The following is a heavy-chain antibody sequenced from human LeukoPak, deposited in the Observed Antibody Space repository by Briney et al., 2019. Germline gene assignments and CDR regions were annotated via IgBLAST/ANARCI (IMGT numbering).Heavy chain of an antibody. CDR2: LSGDGSSR. CDR3: AKVSGPSGFDAFDI. V-gene: IGHV3-23*01. D-gene: IGHD3-22*01. CDR1: GFTFSNYA. Sequence: SCAASGFTFSNYAMGWVRQAPGEGLEWVSALSGDGSSRYYADSVRGRFTISRDNSKNTLFLQMNDLRAEDTAVYYCAKVSGPSGFDAFDIWGQGTMVTVSS. J-gene: IGHJ3*02.